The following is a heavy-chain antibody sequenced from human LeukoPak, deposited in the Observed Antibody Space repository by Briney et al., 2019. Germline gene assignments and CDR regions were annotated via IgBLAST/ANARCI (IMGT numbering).Heavy chain of an antibody. Sequence: PGRSLRLSCAASGFTFSSYGMHWVRQAPGKGLEWVAVIWYDGSNKYYADSVKGRFTISRDNSKNTLYLQMNSLRAEDTAIYYCALQGIGDYLDNWGQGTLVTVSS. V-gene: IGHV3-33*01. J-gene: IGHJ4*02. CDR3: ALQGIGDYLDN. CDR1: GFTFSSYG. D-gene: IGHD3-10*01. CDR2: IWYDGSNK.